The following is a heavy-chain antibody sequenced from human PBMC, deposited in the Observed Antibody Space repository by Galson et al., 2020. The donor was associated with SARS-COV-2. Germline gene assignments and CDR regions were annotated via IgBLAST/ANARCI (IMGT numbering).Heavy chain of an antibody. D-gene: IGHD2-8*01. J-gene: IGHJ6*02. CDR2: VFPGDSET. CDR3: ARHTADCSNGICYADYYHGLDV. Sequence: GESLKISCQASGYRFTSYWIGWVRQMPGNGLEWMGIVFPGDSETRYSPSFQGQVTISADKSISTAYLQWSSLKASDTAIYYCARHTADCSNGICYADYYHGLDVWGQGTAVTVS. V-gene: IGHV5-51*01. CDR1: GYRFTSYW.